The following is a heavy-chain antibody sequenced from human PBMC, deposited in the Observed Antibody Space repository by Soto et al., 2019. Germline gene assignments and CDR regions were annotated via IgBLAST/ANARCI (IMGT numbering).Heavy chain of an antibody. CDR2: IYYSGST. J-gene: IGHJ4*02. CDR3: ARAITFGGGPVDY. Sequence: PSETLSLTCTVSGGSIRSYYWSWIRQPPGKGPEWIGYIYYSGSTNYNPSLKSRVTISVDTSKNQFSLKLSSVTAADTAVYYCARAITFGGGPVDYWGQGTLVTVS. V-gene: IGHV4-59*01. D-gene: IGHD3-16*01. CDR1: GGSIRSYY.